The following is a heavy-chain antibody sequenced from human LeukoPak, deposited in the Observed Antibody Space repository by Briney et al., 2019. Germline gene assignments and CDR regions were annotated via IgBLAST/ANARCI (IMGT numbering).Heavy chain of an antibody. J-gene: IGHJ4*02. CDR3: AREIHGDYYFDY. CDR2: IYYSGST. D-gene: IGHD3-3*01. Sequence: SETLSLTCGVSGGSISSSSYYWGWIRQPPGKGLEWIGYIYYSGSTNYNPSLKSRVTISVDTSKNQFSLKLSSVTAADTAVYYCAREIHGDYYFDYWGQGTLVTVSS. V-gene: IGHV4-61*01. CDR1: GGSISSSSYY.